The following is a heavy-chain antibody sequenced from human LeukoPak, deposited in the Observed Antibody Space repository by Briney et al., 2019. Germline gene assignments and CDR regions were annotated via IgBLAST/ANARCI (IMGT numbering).Heavy chain of an antibody. CDR1: GFTFSSYA. Sequence: GGSLRLSSAASGFTFSSYAMSWVRQAPGKGLEWVSAISGSGGSTYYADSVKGRFTISRDNSKNTLYLKMNSLRAEDTAVYYCAKDLGVGAPSAMDVWGKGTTVTISS. V-gene: IGHV3-23*01. D-gene: IGHD1-26*01. J-gene: IGHJ6*04. CDR2: ISGSGGST. CDR3: AKDLGVGAPSAMDV.